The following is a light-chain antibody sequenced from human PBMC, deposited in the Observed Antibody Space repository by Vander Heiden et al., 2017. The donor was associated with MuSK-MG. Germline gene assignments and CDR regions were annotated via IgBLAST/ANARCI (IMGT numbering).Light chain of an antibody. CDR1: SSDVGGYND. CDR2: DVS. CDR3: SSYTSSSTVV. J-gene: IGLJ2*01. Sequence: QSALTQPASASGPPGQSITISCTGTSSDVGGYNDVSWYQQHPGKAPKLMIYDVSNRPSGVSNRFSGSKSGNTASLTISGLQAEDEADYYCSSYTSSSTVVFGGGTKLTVL. V-gene: IGLV2-14*03.